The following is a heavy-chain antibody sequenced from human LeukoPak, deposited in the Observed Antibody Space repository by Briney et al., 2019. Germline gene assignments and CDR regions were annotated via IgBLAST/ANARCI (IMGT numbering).Heavy chain of an antibody. D-gene: IGHD2-2*01. Sequence: ASVKVSCKASGYTFTSYAMHWVRQAPGQRHEWMGWINAGNGNTKYSQKFHGRVTITRDTSASTAYMELSSLRSEDTAVYYCARGFSRRGIAFDIWGQGTMVTVSS. J-gene: IGHJ3*02. CDR2: INAGNGNT. CDR3: ARGFSRRGIAFDI. CDR1: GYTFTSYA. V-gene: IGHV1-3*01.